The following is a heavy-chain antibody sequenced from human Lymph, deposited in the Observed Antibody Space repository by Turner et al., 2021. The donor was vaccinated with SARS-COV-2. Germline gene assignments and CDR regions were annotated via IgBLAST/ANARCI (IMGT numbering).Heavy chain of an antibody. CDR3: ARDLGPLAFDI. J-gene: IGHJ3*02. CDR2: IYIGGTT. CDR1: GFTVSSNY. Sequence: EVQLVETGGGLIQPGGSLRLSCAASGFTVSSNYMSWVRQAPGKGLEWVSVIYIGGTTYYAVSVKGRFTISRDNSKNTLYLQMNSLRAEDTAVYYCARDLGPLAFDIWGQGTMVTVSS. V-gene: IGHV3-53*02.